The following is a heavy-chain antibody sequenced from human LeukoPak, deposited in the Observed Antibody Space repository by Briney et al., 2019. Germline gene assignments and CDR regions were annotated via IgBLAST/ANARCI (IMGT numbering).Heavy chain of an antibody. D-gene: IGHD3-22*01. CDR3: ARRESMIGVIGFDP. Sequence: PSQTLSLTCTVSGASISSTSYCWGWIRQPAGKGLEWIGHIHTSGSTNYNPSLKSRVTISVDTSKNQFSLKLSSVTAADTAVYYCARRESMIGVIGFDPWGQGTLVTVSS. CDR1: GASISSTSYC. CDR2: IHTSGST. V-gene: IGHV4-61*09. J-gene: IGHJ5*02.